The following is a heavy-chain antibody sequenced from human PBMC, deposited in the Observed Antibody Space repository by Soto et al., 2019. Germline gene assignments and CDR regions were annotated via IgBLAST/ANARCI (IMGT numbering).Heavy chain of an antibody. D-gene: IGHD5-12*01. CDR3: ARSVEMATNWFDP. V-gene: IGHV1-3*01. Sequence: GASVKVSCKTSGYTFTNYAMHWVRQAPGQRLEWMGWINGGNGNTKYSQNFQGRLXITRDTSPSTAYMDLSSLRSEDTAVYYCARSVEMATNWFDPWGQGTLVTVSS. CDR2: INGGNGNT. J-gene: IGHJ5*02. CDR1: GYTFTNYA.